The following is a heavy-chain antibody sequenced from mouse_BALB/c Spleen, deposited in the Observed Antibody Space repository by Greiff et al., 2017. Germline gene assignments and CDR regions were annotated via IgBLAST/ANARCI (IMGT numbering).Heavy chain of an antibody. J-gene: IGHJ3*01. CDR1: GYTFTDYA. CDR3: ARDDGSMAWFAY. Sequence: QVHVKQSGAELVRPGVSVKISCKGSGYTFTDYAMHWVKQSHAKSLEWIGVISTYYGDASYNQKFKGKATMTVDKSSSTAYMELARLTSEDSAIYYCARDDGSMAWFAYWGQGTLVTVSA. D-gene: IGHD1-1*01. CDR2: ISTYYGDA. V-gene: IGHV1S137*01.